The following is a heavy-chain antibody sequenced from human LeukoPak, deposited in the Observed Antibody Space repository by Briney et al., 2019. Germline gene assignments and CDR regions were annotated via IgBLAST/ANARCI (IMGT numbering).Heavy chain of an antibody. J-gene: IGHJ4*02. CDR2: IYSSGST. V-gene: IGHV4-4*07. Sequence: SETLSLTCTVSGGSINSYYWSWIRQPAGKGLEWIGRIYSSGSTNYNPSLKSRVSMSVDTSKNQFSLKLTSVTAADTAVYYCARGGMATVVTMWGQGILVTVSS. D-gene: IGHD4-23*01. CDR1: GGSINSYY. CDR3: ARGGMATVVTM.